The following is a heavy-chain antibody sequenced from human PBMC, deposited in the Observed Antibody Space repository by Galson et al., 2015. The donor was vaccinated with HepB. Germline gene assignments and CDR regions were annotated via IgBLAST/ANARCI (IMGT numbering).Heavy chain of an antibody. CDR2: INTGHGNT. J-gene: IGHJ3*01. Sequence: SVKVSCKASGYVFTSYAIHWVRQAPGQSLEWMGWINTGHGNTKYSQNFQGRITITRDTSASTAYMELSSLRSEDTAVYYCARGYCSGKSCYGDWFGSWGQGTMVIVSS. D-gene: IGHD2-2*01. V-gene: IGHV1-3*04. CDR1: GYVFTSYA. CDR3: ARGYCSGKSCYGDWFGS.